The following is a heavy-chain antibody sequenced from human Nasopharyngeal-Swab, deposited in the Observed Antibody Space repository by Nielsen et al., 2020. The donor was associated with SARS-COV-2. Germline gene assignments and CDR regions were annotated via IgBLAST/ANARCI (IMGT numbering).Heavy chain of an antibody. V-gene: IGHV3-74*01. CDR2: IDNYGSIT. CDR1: GYTFSSYW. D-gene: IGHD2-2*01. CDR3: AGHCSSTSCPNWFDP. J-gene: IGHJ5*02. Sequence: GESLKISCAGSGYTFSSYWMHWVRQVPGEGLVWVSRIDNYGSITDYADSVKGRFTISRDNAKNSLYLQMNSLRAEDTAVYYCAGHCSSTSCPNWFDPWGQGTLVTVSS.